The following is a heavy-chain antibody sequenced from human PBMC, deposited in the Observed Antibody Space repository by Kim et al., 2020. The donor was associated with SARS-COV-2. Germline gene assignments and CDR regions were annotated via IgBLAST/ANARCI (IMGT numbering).Heavy chain of an antibody. V-gene: IGHV3-72*01. Sequence: GGSLRLSCAASGFTVSDHFMDWVRQAPGKGLEWVGRIRDKASSYTTEYAASVKGRFTISRDDSKNSLHLQMISLKTEDTAVYYCSVTSNGNYFDYWGQGALVTVSS. CDR1: GFTVSDHF. D-gene: IGHD4-17*01. J-gene: IGHJ4*02. CDR2: IRDKASSYTT. CDR3: SVTSNGNYFDY.